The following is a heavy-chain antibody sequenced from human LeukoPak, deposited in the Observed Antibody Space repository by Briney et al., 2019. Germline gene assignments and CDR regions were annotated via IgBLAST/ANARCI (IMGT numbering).Heavy chain of an antibody. CDR2: IYYSGST. D-gene: IGHD6-13*01. V-gene: IGHV4-59*01. Sequence: SETLSLTCTVSGGSISSYYWSWIRQPPGKRLEWIGYIYYSGSTNYNPSLKSRVTISVDTSKNQFSLKLSSVTAADTAVYYCARSIAAAGTDPWGQGTLVTVSS. CDR3: ARSIAAAGTDP. CDR1: GGSISSYY. J-gene: IGHJ5*02.